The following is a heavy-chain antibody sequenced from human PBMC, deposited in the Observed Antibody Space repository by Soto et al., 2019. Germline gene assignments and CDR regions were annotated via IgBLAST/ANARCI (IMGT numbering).Heavy chain of an antibody. D-gene: IGHD1-1*01. CDR1: GYDFTTYG. Sequence: QVHLVQSGAEVKNPGASVKVSCKGSGYDFTTYGITWVRQALGQGLEWMAWISAHNGNTNYAPNLQGRVTVTRDTSTSTAYIERRSRRSDDTAVYYCARGRYGDYWGQGALVTVSS. CDR3: ARGRYGDY. CDR2: ISAHNGNT. J-gene: IGHJ4*02. V-gene: IGHV1-18*01.